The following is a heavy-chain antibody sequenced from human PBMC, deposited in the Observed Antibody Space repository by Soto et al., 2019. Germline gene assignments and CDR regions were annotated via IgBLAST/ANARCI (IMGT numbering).Heavy chain of an antibody. V-gene: IGHV1-18*01. Sequence: QVRLVQSGTVVTEPGASVKVSCKASDYTFSTYYISRERQAPGHGLQWLGRISGFNGNTFSPQEVQDRVVMTMDTSTTTAYMELTSLRAADTAVYYGARDDAISGRARAFDGWGQGTLVIVSS. D-gene: IGHD6-25*01. J-gene: IGHJ3*01. CDR1: DYTFSTYY. CDR2: ISGFNGNT. CDR3: ARDDAISGRARAFDG.